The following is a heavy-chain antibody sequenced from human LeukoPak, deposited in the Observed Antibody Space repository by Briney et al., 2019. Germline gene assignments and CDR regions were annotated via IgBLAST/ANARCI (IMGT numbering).Heavy chain of an antibody. D-gene: IGHD1-26*01. CDR1: GFTFSSYW. V-gene: IGHV3-7*01. CDR2: IKQDGSEK. Sequence: GGSLRLSCAASGFTFSSYWMNWVRQAPGKGLEWVANIKQDGSEKYYVDSVKGRFTISRDNAKNSLYLQMNSLRAEDTAVYYCARDKYPGSGSYYIFDYWGQGTLVTVFS. CDR3: ARDKYPGSGSYYIFDY. J-gene: IGHJ4*02.